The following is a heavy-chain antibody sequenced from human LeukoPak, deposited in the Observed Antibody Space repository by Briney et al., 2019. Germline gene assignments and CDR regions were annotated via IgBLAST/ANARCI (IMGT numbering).Heavy chain of an antibody. CDR3: TRDLSGTYYGRFDY. CDR1: GFTLSPYW. J-gene: IGHJ4*02. Sequence: PGGSLRLSCAASGFTLSPYWMHWVRQAPGKGLLWVSRINTDGSSTNFADSVRGRFTISRDNAKNTLYLQMNSLRAEDTAVYYCTRDLSGTYYGRFDYWGQGTLVTVSS. CDR2: INTDGSST. D-gene: IGHD1-26*01. V-gene: IGHV3-74*01.